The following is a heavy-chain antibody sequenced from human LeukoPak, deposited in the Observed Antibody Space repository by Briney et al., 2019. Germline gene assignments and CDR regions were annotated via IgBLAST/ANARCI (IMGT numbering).Heavy chain of an antibody. CDR1: GFTFSDYY. Sequence: GGSLRLSCAASGFTFSDYYMSWIRQAPGKGLEWVSYISSSGSTIYYADSVKGRFTISRDNARNSLYLQMNSLRAEDTAVYYCAGGGYFDWYYFDYWGQGTLVTVSS. J-gene: IGHJ4*02. CDR2: ISSSGSTI. V-gene: IGHV3-11*04. CDR3: AGGGYFDWYYFDY. D-gene: IGHD3-9*01.